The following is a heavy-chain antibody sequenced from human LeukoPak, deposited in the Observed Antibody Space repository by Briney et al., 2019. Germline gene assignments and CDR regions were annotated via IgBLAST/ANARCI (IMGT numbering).Heavy chain of an antibody. D-gene: IGHD3-9*01. CDR2: IYYSGST. CDR3: ARFSDFDWSPSGMDV. Sequence: SETLSLTCTVSGGSVSRGYYYWSWIRQSPGKGLEWIGNIYYSGSTNYNPSLKSRVTISSDTPKNQLSLKLSSVTAADTAVYYCARFSDFDWSPSGMDVWGQGTTVTVSS. V-gene: IGHV4-61*01. J-gene: IGHJ6*02. CDR1: GGSVSRGYYY.